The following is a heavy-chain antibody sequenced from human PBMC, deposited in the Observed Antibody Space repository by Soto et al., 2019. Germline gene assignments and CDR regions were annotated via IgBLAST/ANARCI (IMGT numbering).Heavy chain of an antibody. CDR3: ARGASPLIDY. J-gene: IGHJ4*02. Sequence: QVQLVQSGAEVKKPGASVKVSCKACGYTFTSYAMHWVRQAPGQRLEWMGWINAGNGNTKYSQKFQGRVTIIRDTSASTAYMELSSLRSEDTAVYYCARGASPLIDYWGQGTLVTVSS. D-gene: IGHD1-26*01. CDR2: INAGNGNT. CDR1: GYTFTSYA. V-gene: IGHV1-3*01.